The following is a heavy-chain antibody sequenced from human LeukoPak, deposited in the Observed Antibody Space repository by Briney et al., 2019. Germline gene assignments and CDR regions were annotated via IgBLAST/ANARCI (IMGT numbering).Heavy chain of an antibody. Sequence: GGSLRLSCAASGFTLSSYAMSWVRQGPGKGLEWVSVIYSGGSTYYADSVKGRFTISRDNSKNTLYLQMNSLRAEDTAVYYCARGGSLWFGELLFFDYWGQGTLVTVSS. CDR3: ARGGSLWFGELLFFDY. D-gene: IGHD3-10*01. CDR2: IYSGGST. J-gene: IGHJ4*02. V-gene: IGHV3-66*01. CDR1: GFTLSSYA.